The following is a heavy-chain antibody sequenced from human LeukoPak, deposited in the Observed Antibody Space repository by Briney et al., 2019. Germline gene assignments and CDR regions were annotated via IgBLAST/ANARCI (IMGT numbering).Heavy chain of an antibody. D-gene: IGHD3-22*01. V-gene: IGHV3-33*05. Sequence: GGSLRLSCTASGFSFRTYNLHWVRQAPGKGLEWVAVISYDGSNKYYADSVKGRFTISRDNSKNTLYLQMDNLRVEDAAVYYCARAAYDSNGYTANHDYWGQGTLVTVSS. CDR1: GFSFRTYN. CDR3: ARAAYDSNGYTANHDY. J-gene: IGHJ4*02. CDR2: ISYDGSNK.